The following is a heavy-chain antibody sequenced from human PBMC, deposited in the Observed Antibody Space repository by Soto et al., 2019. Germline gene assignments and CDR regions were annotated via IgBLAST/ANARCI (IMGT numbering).Heavy chain of an antibody. J-gene: IGHJ4*02. CDR3: ARDQTVAGPTTFDY. CDR2: IDDAGSVT. V-gene: IGHV3-74*01. CDR1: GFTFSRYW. D-gene: IGHD6-19*01. Sequence: EVQLVESGGGLVQPGGSLRLSCAASGFTFSRYWMHWVRQAPGKGLEWVSRIDDAGSVTTYADSVKGRFTISRDNAKNTLYLQMNSLSAEDTAVYYCARDQTVAGPTTFDYCGQGTLVSFSS.